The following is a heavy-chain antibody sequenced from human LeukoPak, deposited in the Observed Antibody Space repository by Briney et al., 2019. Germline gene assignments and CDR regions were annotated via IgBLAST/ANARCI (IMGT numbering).Heavy chain of an antibody. CDR2: ISGSGGST. CDR3: ATLQSIAARPGYFDY. CDR1: GGSFSGYY. J-gene: IGHJ4*02. V-gene: IGHV3-23*01. D-gene: IGHD6-6*01. Sequence: TSETLSLTCAVYGGSFSGYYWSWVRQAPGKGLEWVSAISGSGGSTYYADSVKGRFTISRDNSKNTLYLQMNSLRAEDTAVYYCATLQSIAARPGYFDYWGQGTLVTVSS.